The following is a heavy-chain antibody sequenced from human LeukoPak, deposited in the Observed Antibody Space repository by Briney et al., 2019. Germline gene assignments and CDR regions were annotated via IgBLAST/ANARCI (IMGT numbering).Heavy chain of an antibody. CDR3: ARDLLEWYFDY. Sequence: GGSLRLSCAASGFTVSSNYMNWVRQAPGKGLEWVSLIYSGGSTHYADSVKGRFTISRDNSKNTLYLQMNSLRAEDTAVYYCARDLLEWYFDYWGQGTLVTVSS. CDR2: IYSGGST. CDR1: GFTVSSNY. J-gene: IGHJ4*02. D-gene: IGHD3-3*01. V-gene: IGHV3-66*01.